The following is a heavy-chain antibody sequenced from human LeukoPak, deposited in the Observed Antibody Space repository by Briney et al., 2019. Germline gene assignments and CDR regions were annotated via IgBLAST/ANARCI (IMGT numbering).Heavy chain of an antibody. CDR2: ISGSGGTI. CDR3: AKDLSSSWYYFDY. D-gene: IGHD6-13*01. Sequence: SGGSLRLSCAASGFTFSSYAMSWVRQAPGKGLEWVSAISGSGGTIYHADSVKGRFTISRDNSKNTLYLQMNSLRAEDTAIYYCAKDLSSSWYYFDYWGQGTLVTVSS. CDR1: GFTFSSYA. J-gene: IGHJ4*02. V-gene: IGHV3-23*01.